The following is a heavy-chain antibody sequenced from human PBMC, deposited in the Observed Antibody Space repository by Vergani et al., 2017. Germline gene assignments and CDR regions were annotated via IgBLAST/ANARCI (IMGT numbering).Heavy chain of an antibody. Sequence: QVQLQESGPGLVKPSETLSLTCTVSGGSISSYYWSWIRQPPGKGLEWIGYIYYSGSTNYNPSLKSRVTISVDTSKNQFSLKLSSVTAADTAVYYCARHDSYGGYSPPQHSFDYWGQGTLVTVSS. CDR2: IYYSGST. D-gene: IGHD5-12*01. CDR1: GGSISSYY. V-gene: IGHV4-59*08. J-gene: IGHJ4*02. CDR3: ARHDSYGGYSPPQHSFDY.